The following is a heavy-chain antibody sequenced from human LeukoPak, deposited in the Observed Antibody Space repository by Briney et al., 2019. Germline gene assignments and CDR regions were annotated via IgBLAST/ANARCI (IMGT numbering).Heavy chain of an antibody. V-gene: IGHV1-2*02. CDR1: GYTFTGYY. Sequence: ASVKVSCKASGYTFTGYYMHWVRQAPGQGLEWMGWINPNSGGTNYAQKFQGRVTMTRDTSTSTAYMELRSLRSDDTAVYYCARDFSSSWPYGGNYWGQGTLVTVSS. CDR3: ARDFSSSWPYGGNY. D-gene: IGHD6-13*01. CDR2: INPNSGGT. J-gene: IGHJ4*02.